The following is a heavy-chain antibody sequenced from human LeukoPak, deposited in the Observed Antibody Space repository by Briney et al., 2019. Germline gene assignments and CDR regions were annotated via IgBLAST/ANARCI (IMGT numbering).Heavy chain of an antibody. Sequence: GGSLRLSCAASGFTFSSYAVSWVRQAPGKGLEWVSAISGSGGSTYYADSVKGRFTISRDNSKNTLYLQMNSLRAEDTAVYYCVPSAAVLYYYGMDVWGQGTTVTVSS. CDR1: GFTFSSYA. D-gene: IGHD6-13*01. CDR3: VPSAAVLYYYGMDV. V-gene: IGHV3-23*01. CDR2: ISGSGGST. J-gene: IGHJ6*02.